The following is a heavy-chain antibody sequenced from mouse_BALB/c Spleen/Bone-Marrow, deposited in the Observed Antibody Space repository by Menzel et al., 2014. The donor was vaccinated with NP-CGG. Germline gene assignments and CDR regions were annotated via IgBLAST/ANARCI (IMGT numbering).Heavy chain of an antibody. V-gene: IGHV4-1*02. CDR1: GFDFSRYW. Sequence: EVQLVESGGGLVQPGGSLKLSCAASGFDFSRYWMSWVRQAPGKGLEWIGEINPDSSTINYTPSLKDKLIISRDNAKNTLYLQKSKVRSEDTALYYCTRLHYYGYSAYWGQGTLVTVST. CDR2: INPDSSTI. D-gene: IGHD1-2*01. CDR3: TRLHYYGYSAY. J-gene: IGHJ3*01.